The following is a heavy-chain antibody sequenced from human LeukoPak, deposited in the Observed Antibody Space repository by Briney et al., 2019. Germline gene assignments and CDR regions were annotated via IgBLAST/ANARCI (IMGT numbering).Heavy chain of an antibody. Sequence: GSLRLSCAASGFTFSSYAMSWVRQAPGKGLEWIGEINHSGSTNYNPSLKSRVTISVDTSKNQFSLKLSSVTAADTAVYYCARVSADVWGQGTTVTVSS. CDR3: ARVSADV. CDR1: GFTFSSYA. J-gene: IGHJ6*02. V-gene: IGHV4-34*01. CDR2: INHSGST.